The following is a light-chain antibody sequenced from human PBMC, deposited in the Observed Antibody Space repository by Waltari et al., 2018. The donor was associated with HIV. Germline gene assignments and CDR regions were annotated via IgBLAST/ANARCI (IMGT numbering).Light chain of an antibody. CDR1: TSNIGGNT. V-gene: IGLV1-44*01. CDR3: AAWDDSLKGGA. Sequence: QSVLAQPPSASGTPGQRVTISCSGSTSNIGGNTVSWYQQLPGTAPKLLIYSNNARPSRFPDRLSGSTSGTSASLVISGLESEDEADYYCAAWDDSLKGGAFGTGTKVTVL. CDR2: SNN. J-gene: IGLJ1*01.